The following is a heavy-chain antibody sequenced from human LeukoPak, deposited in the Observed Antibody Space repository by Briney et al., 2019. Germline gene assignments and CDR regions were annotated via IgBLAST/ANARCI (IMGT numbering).Heavy chain of an antibody. CDR1: GFTFSDSN. CDR2: ISYRGTTI. D-gene: IGHD3-3*01. J-gene: IGHJ6*04. V-gene: IGHV3-11*04. CDR3: ARDWSMLRFLLDV. Sequence: GGSLRLSCAASGFTFSDSNMSWIRQAPGKGLEWVSYISYRGTTIYYADSVKGRFTIPRDNAKSSLYLQMNSLRVEDMGVYYCARDWSMLRFLLDVWGKGTTVTVSS.